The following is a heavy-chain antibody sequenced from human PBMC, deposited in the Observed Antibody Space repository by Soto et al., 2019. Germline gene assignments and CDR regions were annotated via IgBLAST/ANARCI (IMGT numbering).Heavy chain of an antibody. CDR3: AKDLVDWLAHPRFGAPGDY. D-gene: IGHD3-10*01. CDR2: ISYDGSNK. V-gene: IGHV3-30*18. Sequence: PGGPLRLSCGAAGFTFSSYGMHRVRQAPGKGLEWVAVISYDGSNKYYADSVKGRFTISRDNSKNTLYLQMNSLRAEDTAVYYCAKDLVDWLAHPRFGAPGDYWGQGTLVTVSS. CDR1: GFTFSSYG. J-gene: IGHJ4*02.